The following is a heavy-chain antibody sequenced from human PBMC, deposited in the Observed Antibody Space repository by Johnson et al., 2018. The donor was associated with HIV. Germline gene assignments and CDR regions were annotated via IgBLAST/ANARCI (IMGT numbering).Heavy chain of an antibody. CDR2: IYSGGST. J-gene: IGHJ3*01. CDR3: ASGDDDGF. D-gene: IGHD5-12*01. Sequence: MQLVESGGGVVQPGGSLRLSCAASGFTFSSYAMSWVRQAPGKGLEWVSVIYSGGSTYYADSVKGRFTISRDNSKNTLYLQMNSLRAEDTAVYYCASGDDDGFWGQGTKVTVSS. V-gene: IGHV3-66*02. CDR1: GFTFSSYA.